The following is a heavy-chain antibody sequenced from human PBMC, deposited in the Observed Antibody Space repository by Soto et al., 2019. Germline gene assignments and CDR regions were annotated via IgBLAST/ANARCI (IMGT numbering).Heavy chain of an antibody. V-gene: IGHV4-61*01. CDR3: ARWGYYYDSSGYYAGEVAFDI. CDR1: GGSVSSGSYH. Sequence: SETLSLTCTVSGGSVSSGSYHWSWIRQPPGKGLEWIGYIYYSGSTNYNPSLKSRVTISVDTSKNQFSLKLSSVTAADTAVYYCARWGYYYDSSGYYAGEVAFDIWGQGTMVTVSS. J-gene: IGHJ3*02. D-gene: IGHD3-22*01. CDR2: IYYSGST.